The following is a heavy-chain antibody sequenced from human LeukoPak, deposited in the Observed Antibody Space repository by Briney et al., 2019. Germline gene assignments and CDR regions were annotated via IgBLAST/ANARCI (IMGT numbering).Heavy chain of an antibody. CDR1: GGTFSSYA. J-gene: IGHJ4*02. Sequence: SVKVSCKASGGTFSSYAISWVRQAPGQGLEWMGGIIPIFGTANYAQKFQGRFTITTDESTSTAYMELSSLRSEDTAVYYCARSSRELLFGDYWGQGTLVTVSS. D-gene: IGHD1-26*01. CDR3: ARSSRELLFGDY. V-gene: IGHV1-69*05. CDR2: IIPIFGTA.